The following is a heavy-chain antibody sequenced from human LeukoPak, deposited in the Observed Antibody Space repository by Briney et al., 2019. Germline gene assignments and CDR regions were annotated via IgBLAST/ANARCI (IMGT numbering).Heavy chain of an antibody. D-gene: IGHD4-17*01. CDR3: ARDLGYGALDP. Sequence: GGSLKLSCAASGFTFSTYWMNWVRQAPGKGLEWVALINPDGSQTNYVDSVRGRFTISRDNAENSLYLQMNSLRAEDTAVYYCARDLGYGALDPWGQGTLVTVSS. CDR2: INPDGSQT. J-gene: IGHJ5*02. V-gene: IGHV3-7*01. CDR1: GFTFSTYW.